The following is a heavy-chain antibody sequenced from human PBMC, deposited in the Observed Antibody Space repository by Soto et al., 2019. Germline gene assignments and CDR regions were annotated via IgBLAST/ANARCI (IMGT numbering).Heavy chain of an antibody. D-gene: IGHD6-19*01. V-gene: IGHV4-39*01. J-gene: IGHJ5*02. CDR3: ARVSSGWYYWFDP. CDR2: IYYSGST. CDR1: GGSISSGGYY. Sequence: PSETLSLTCAVSGGSISSGGYYWGWIRQPPGKGLEWIGSIYYSGSTYYNPSLKSRVTISVDTSKNQFSLKLSSVTAADTAVYYCARVSSGWYYWFDPWGQGTLVTVSS.